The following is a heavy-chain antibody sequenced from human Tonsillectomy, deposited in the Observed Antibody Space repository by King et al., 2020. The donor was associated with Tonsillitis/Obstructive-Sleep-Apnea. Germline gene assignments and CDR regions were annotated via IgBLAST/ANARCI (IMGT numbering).Heavy chain of an antibody. CDR2: IYCSGSN. V-gene: IGHV4-39*01. CDR1: GGSISSSSYY. CDR3: ARQSYSGSYDY. D-gene: IGHD1-26*01. J-gene: IGHJ4*02. Sequence: QLQESGPGLVKPSETLSLTCTVSGGSISSSSYYWGWIRQPPGKGLEWIGSIYCSGSNYYNPSLKSRVTISVDTSKNQFSLKLSSVTAADTAVYYCARQSYSGSYDYWGQGTLVTVSS.